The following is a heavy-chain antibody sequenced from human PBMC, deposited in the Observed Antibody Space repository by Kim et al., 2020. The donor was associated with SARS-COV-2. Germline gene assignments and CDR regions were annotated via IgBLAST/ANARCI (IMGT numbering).Heavy chain of an antibody. V-gene: IGHV3-11*04. Sequence: RGGDKCYADSVKGRFTISRDNAQSSVYLQMNSLRVEDTAVYYCYSGGLGAWGQGTLVTVSS. J-gene: IGHJ5*02. CDR2: RGGDK. CDR3: YSGGLGA. D-gene: IGHD5-12*01.